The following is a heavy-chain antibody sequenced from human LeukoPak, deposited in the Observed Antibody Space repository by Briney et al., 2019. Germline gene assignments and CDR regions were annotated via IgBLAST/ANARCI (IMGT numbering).Heavy chain of an antibody. J-gene: IGHJ5*02. Sequence: SETLSLTCAVYGGSFSGYYWSWIRQPPGKGLEWIGEINHSGNTNYNPSLKSRVTISVDTSKNQFSLKLSSVTAADTAVYYCARTVYSSGWTRKYNWFDPWGQGTLVTVSS. V-gene: IGHV4-34*01. CDR2: INHSGNT. CDR3: ARTVYSSGWTRKYNWFDP. D-gene: IGHD6-19*01. CDR1: GGSFSGYY.